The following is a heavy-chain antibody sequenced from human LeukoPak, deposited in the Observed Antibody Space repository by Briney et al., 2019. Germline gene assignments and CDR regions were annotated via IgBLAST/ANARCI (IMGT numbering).Heavy chain of an antibody. CDR2: IYYSGST. CDR1: GGSISSYY. CDR3: ARDQAAAGTTHYYYYMDV. D-gene: IGHD6-13*01. V-gene: IGHV4-59*01. Sequence: SETLSLTCTVSGGSISSYYWSWIRQPPGKGLEWIGCIYYSGSTNYNPSLKSRVTISVDTSKNQFSLKLSSVTAADTAVYYCARDQAAAGTTHYYYYMDVWGKGTTVTVSS. J-gene: IGHJ6*03.